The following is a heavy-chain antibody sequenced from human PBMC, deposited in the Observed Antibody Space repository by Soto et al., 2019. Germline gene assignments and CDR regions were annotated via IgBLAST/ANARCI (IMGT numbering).Heavy chain of an antibody. CDR1: GGSISSSSYY. CDR3: ARQVTMSSWYGRNWFDP. CDR2: IYYSGST. Sequence: QLQLQESGPGLVKPSETLSLTCTVSGGSISSSSYYWGWIRQPPGKGLEWIGSIYYSGSTYYNPSLKSRVTISVDTSTNQFSLKLSSVTAADTAVYYCARQVTMSSWYGRNWFDPWGQGTLVTVSS. V-gene: IGHV4-39*01. D-gene: IGHD6-13*01. J-gene: IGHJ5*02.